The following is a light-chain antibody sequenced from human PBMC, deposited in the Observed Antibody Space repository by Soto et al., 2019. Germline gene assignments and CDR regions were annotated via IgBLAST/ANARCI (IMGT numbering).Light chain of an antibody. CDR1: SSDVGGYNY. Sequence: QSALTQPASVSGSPGQSITISCTGTSSDVGGYNYVSWYQQHPGKAPKLMIYDVSNRPSGVSNRFSGSKSGNTASLTISGLPAEGEADYYCSSYASSSTLGVFGTGTKMTVL. V-gene: IGLV2-14*01. J-gene: IGLJ1*01. CDR2: DVS. CDR3: SSYASSSTLGV.